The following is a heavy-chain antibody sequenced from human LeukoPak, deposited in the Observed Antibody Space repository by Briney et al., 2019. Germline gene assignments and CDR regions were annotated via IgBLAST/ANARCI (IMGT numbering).Heavy chain of an antibody. D-gene: IGHD3-9*01. CDR1: GYTFTSHG. J-gene: IGHJ5*02. Sequence: SVKVSCKASGYTFTSHGISWVRQAPGQGLEWMGGIIPIFGTANYAQKFQGRVTITADESTSTAYMELSSLRSEDTAVYYCARDGTYYDILTGYYNRPGWFDPWGQGTLVTVSS. CDR2: IIPIFGTA. CDR3: ARDGTYYDILTGYYNRPGWFDP. V-gene: IGHV1-69*13.